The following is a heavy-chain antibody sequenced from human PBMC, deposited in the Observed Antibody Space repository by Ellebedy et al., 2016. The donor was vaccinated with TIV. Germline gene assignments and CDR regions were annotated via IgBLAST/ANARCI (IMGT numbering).Heavy chain of an antibody. CDR3: TSPAVGHTTGCCRYYFDY. J-gene: IGHJ4*02. V-gene: IGHV3-23*01. CDR2: TGVSGATT. D-gene: IGHD2/OR15-2a*01. Sequence: GESLKISCAASGFTFSSYALNWVRQAPGKGLEWVAGTGVSGATTYYADSVKGRFTISRDNSRNTISLQMNSLRAEDTAVYYCTSPAVGHTTGCCRYYFDYWGLGTLVTVSS. CDR1: GFTFSSYA.